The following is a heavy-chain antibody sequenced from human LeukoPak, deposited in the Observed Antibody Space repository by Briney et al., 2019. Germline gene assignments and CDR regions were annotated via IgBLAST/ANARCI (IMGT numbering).Heavy chain of an antibody. CDR3: ARDIVLMVYATYYFDY. CDR2: ILSDGTSE. D-gene: IGHD2-8*01. V-gene: IGHV3-33*01. J-gene: IGHJ4*02. Sequence: GGSLRLSCAASGFTFSSYGMHWVRQAPGKGLEWVAVILSDGTSEYDSVKGRFTISRDNSKSTLYLQVNSLRAGDTAVYYCARDIVLMVYATYYFDYWGQGTLVTVSS. CDR1: GFTFSSYG.